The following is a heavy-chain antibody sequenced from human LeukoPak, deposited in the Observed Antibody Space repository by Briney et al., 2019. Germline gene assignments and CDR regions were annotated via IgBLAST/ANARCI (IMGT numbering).Heavy chain of an antibody. Sequence: GGSLRLSCAASGFTVSSNYMSWVRQAPGKGLEWVSVIYSGGSTYYADSVKGRFTISRDNSKNTLYLQMNSLRAEDTAVYYCARIWAGSYFDYWGQGTLVTVSS. D-gene: IGHD7-27*01. CDR1: GFTVSSNY. J-gene: IGHJ4*02. CDR2: IYSGGST. V-gene: IGHV3-53*01. CDR3: ARIWAGSYFDY.